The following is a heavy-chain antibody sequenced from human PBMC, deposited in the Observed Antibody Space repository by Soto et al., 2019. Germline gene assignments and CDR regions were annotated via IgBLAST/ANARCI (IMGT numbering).Heavy chain of an antibody. Sequence: VQLLESGGALVQPGGSLRLSCAASGFTVTDYAMSWVRQAPGKGLEWVSVICGSGTTTYYADSVKGRFTISRDNSESTLFLQMNSLRAEDTAVYFCAKNRGGSCYSTVNYWGQGTLVTVAS. J-gene: IGHJ4*02. D-gene: IGHD2-15*01. CDR1: GFTVTDYA. V-gene: IGHV3-23*01. CDR2: ICGSGTTT. CDR3: AKNRGGSCYSTVNY.